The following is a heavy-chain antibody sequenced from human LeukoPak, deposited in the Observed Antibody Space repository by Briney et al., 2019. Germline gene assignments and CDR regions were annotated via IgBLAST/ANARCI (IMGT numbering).Heavy chain of an antibody. D-gene: IGHD3-10*01. V-gene: IGHV1-18*01. Sequence: GASVKVSCKASGYTFTSYGISWVRQAPGQGLEWMGWISAYNGNTNYAQKLQGRVTMTTDTSTSTACMELRSLRSDDTAVYYCARDRTKPGGSGTPTPPGNYWGQGTLVTVSS. CDR2: ISAYNGNT. J-gene: IGHJ4*02. CDR3: ARDRTKPGGSGTPTPPGNY. CDR1: GYTFTSYG.